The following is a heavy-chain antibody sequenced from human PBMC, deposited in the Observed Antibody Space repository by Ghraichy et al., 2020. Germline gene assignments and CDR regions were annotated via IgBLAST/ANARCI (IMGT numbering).Heavy chain of an antibody. J-gene: IGHJ5*02. CDR1: GYTFTSYG. V-gene: IGHV1-18*04. CDR3: ARDRPEFYGSGSYYPGFDP. Sequence: ASVKVSCKASGYTFTSYGISWVRQAPGQGLEWMGWISAYNGNTNYTQKLQGRVTMTTDTSTSTAYMELRSLRSDDTAVYYCARDRPEFYGSGSYYPGFDPWGQGTLVTVSS. CDR2: ISAYNGNT. D-gene: IGHD3-10*01.